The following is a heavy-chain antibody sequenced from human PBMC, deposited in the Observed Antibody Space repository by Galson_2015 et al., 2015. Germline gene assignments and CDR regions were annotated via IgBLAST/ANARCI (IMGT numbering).Heavy chain of an antibody. V-gene: IGHV4-30-2*04. D-gene: IGHD3-10*01. J-gene: IGHJ4*02. Sequence: YYNPSLKRRLTISVDTSKNQFSLNLSSVTAADTAVYYCVRDLGLFTVVQGVVSAYYFDQWGQGTLVTVSS. CDR3: VRDLGLFTVVQGVVSAYYFDQ.